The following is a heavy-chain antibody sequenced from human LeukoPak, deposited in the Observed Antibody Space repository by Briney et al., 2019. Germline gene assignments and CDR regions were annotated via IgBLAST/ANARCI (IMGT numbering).Heavy chain of an antibody. D-gene: IGHD3-22*01. CDR3: ARVPLDDSSGYRLNYFDY. CDR1: GGSISSGGYY. V-gene: IGHV4-30-2*01. CDR2: IYHSGST. Sequence: SETLSLTCTVSGGSISSGGYYWSWIRQPPGKGLEWIGYIYHSGSTYYNPSLKSRVTISVDRSKNQFSLKLSSVTAADTAVYYCARVPLDDSSGYRLNYFDYWGQGTLVTVSS. J-gene: IGHJ4*02.